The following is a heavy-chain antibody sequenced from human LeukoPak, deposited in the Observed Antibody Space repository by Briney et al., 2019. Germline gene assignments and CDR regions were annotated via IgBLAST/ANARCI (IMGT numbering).Heavy chain of an antibody. CDR3: ARDSVGDLLDY. V-gene: IGHV3-48*03. CDR2: IDSSGITI. D-gene: IGHD4-17*01. Sequence: GGSLRLSCAGSGFPFSSYEMNWLRQAPGKGLEWVSHIDSSGITIYYGDSVKGRFTISRDNAKNSIYLQMDSLRVEDTAIYYCARDSVGDLLDYWGQGTLVTVSS. CDR1: GFPFSSYE. J-gene: IGHJ4*02.